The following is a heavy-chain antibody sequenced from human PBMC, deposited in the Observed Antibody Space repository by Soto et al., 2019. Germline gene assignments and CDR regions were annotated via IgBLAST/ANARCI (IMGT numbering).Heavy chain of an antibody. V-gene: IGHV3-66*01. CDR2: IYSGGST. D-gene: IGHD3-22*01. CDR3: ARGNYDSSENY. CDR1: GFTVSSNY. Sequence: PGGSLRLSCAASGFTVSSNYMSWVRQAPGKGLEWVSVIYSGGSTYYADSVKGRFTISRDNSKNTLYLQMNSLRAEDTAVYYCARGNYDSSENYWGQGTLVTVSS. J-gene: IGHJ4*02.